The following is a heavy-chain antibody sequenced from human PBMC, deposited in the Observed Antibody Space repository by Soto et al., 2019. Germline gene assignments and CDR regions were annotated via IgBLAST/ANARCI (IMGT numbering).Heavy chain of an antibody. J-gene: IGHJ4*02. V-gene: IGHV4-39*07. Sequence: PSETLSLTCTVSGGSISSSSYYWGWIRQPPGKGLEWIGSIYYSGSTYYNPSLKSRMTISVDTSKNQFSLKLTSVTAADTAVYYCARWLGYGPHFDYWGQGTLVTVSS. CDR1: GGSISSSSYY. CDR3: ARWLGYGPHFDY. CDR2: IYYSGST. D-gene: IGHD5-12*01.